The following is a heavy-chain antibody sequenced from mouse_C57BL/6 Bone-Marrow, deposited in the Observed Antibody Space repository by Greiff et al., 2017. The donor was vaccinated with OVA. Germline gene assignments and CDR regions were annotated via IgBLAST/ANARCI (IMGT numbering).Heavy chain of an antibody. J-gene: IGHJ1*03. CDR2: IDPSDSNN. V-gene: IGHV1-69*01. D-gene: IGHD2-1*01. CDR3: ARSCNPWYFDV. Sequence: VQLQQPGAELVMPGASVKLSCKASGYTFTSYWMHWVKQRPGQGLEWIGEIDPSDSNNTYNQKVKGKSTLTIDNSSSTAYMQLSSLTSADSAVYYCARSCNPWYFDVWGTGTAVTVSA. CDR1: GYTFTSYW.